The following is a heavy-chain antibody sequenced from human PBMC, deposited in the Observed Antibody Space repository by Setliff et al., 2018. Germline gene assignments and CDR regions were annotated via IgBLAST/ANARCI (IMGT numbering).Heavy chain of an antibody. CDR2: IYYSGNT. V-gene: IGHV4-31*03. J-gene: IGHJ5*02. Sequence: SETLSLTCTVSGGSMIGGHYYWSWIRQLPGKGLEWIAYIYYSGNTYYNPSLKSRVTISVDTSKNQFSLKINSVTAADTAVYYCARGHCSSGECPNYFDPWGQGTQVTVPS. D-gene: IGHD2-15*01. CDR1: GGSMIGGHYY. CDR3: ARGHCSSGECPNYFDP.